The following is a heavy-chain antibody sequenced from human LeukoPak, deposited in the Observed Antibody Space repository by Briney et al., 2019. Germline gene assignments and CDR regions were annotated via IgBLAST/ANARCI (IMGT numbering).Heavy chain of an antibody. CDR2: INHSGST. V-gene: IGHV4-34*01. D-gene: IGHD4/OR15-4a*01. CDR3: ARANLTHTYYFDY. CDR1: GGSFSGYY. J-gene: IGHJ4*02. Sequence: PSETLSLTCAVYGGSFSGYYWTWIRQPLRNGVEWIAEINHSGSTNYNPSLKSRVTISVDTSKNQFSLKLSSVTAADTAVYYCARANLTHTYYFDYWGQGTLVTVSS.